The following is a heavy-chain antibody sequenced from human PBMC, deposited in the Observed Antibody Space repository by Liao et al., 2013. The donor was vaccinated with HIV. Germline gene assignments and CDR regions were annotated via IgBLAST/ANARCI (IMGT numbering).Heavy chain of an antibody. J-gene: IGHJ6*03. V-gene: IGHV4-4*07. Sequence: QVQLQESGPGLVKPSETLSLTCTVSGGSISSYYWSWIRQPAGKGLEWIGRMYTSGSTNYNPSLKSRVTMSVDTSKNQFSMKLSSVTAADTAVYYCARGGIAAAGTDLYYYYMDVWGKGTTVTVSS. D-gene: IGHD6-13*01. CDR3: ARGGIAAAGTDLYYYYMDV. CDR1: GGSISSYY. CDR2: MYTSGST.